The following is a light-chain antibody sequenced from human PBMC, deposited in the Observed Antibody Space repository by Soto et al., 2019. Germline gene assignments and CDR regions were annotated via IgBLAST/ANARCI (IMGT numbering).Light chain of an antibody. CDR1: SSDIGAYNY. CDR2: EVT. V-gene: IGLV2-14*01. CDR3: SSYTSTSTLYV. Sequence: LTQPASVSGSPGQSITISCIGTSSDIGAYNYVSWYQQHPGKVPKLMIYEVTNRPSGLSNRFSGSKSGNTASLTISGLQAEDEADYFCSSYTSTSTLYVFGTGTKITVL. J-gene: IGLJ1*01.